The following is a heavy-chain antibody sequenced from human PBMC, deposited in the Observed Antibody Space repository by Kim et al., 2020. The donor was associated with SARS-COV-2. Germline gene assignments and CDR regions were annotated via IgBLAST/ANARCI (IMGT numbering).Heavy chain of an antibody. Sequence: GGSLRLSCAASGFDISDNHMSWVRQAPGKGLEWVSVIYRGNSIYNADSVRGRFIVSRDNSKNTLFLQMDSLRAEDTAMYYCTTFGGSSGRTLPGYWGQGT. D-gene: IGHD3-22*01. V-gene: IGHV3-53*01. CDR1: GFDISDNH. J-gene: IGHJ4*02. CDR2: IYRGNSI. CDR3: TTFGGSSGRTLPGY.